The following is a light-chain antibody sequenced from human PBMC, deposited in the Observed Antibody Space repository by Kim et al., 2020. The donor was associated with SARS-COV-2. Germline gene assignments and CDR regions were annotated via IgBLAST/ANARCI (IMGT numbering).Light chain of an antibody. CDR3: QQYGRSPTT. J-gene: IGKJ5*01. CDR2: GAS. CDR1: QSVSSSY. Sequence: PGERASLSCRASQSVSSSYLAWYQHKPGQSPRLLIHGASSRATGVPDRFRGGGSGTDFTLTITRLEPEDFAVYYCQQYGRSPTTFGQGTRLEIK. V-gene: IGKV3-20*01.